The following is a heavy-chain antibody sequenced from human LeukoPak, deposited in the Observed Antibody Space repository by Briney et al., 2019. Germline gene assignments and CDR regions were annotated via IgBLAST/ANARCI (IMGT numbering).Heavy chain of an antibody. Sequence: GGSLRLSCTASGFTFGDYAMSWFRQATGKGLEWVGFIRSKAYGGTTEYAASVKGRFTISRDDSKSIAYLQMNSLKTEDTAVYYCTRVTHISSSWHGGFDYWGQGTLVTVSS. CDR1: GFTFGDYA. J-gene: IGHJ4*02. CDR2: IRSKAYGGTT. V-gene: IGHV3-49*03. D-gene: IGHD6-13*01. CDR3: TRVTHISSSWHGGFDY.